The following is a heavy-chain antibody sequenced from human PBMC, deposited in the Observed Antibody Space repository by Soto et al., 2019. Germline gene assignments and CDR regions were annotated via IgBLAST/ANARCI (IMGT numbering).Heavy chain of an antibody. CDR1: GDSVSSNSAA. D-gene: IGHD3-3*01. J-gene: IGHJ4*02. CDR3: AREREIFGVVTLAY. V-gene: IGHV6-1*01. CDR2: TYYRSKCYN. Sequence: QVPLQQSGPGLVKPSQTPSLTCAISGDSVSSNSAAWNWSRQSPSRGLEWLGRTYYRSKCYNQYAVSVKSRITINTDPSRNQCSLQLNFMTAEDTAVYYCAREREIFGVVTLAYWGQGTLVTVSS.